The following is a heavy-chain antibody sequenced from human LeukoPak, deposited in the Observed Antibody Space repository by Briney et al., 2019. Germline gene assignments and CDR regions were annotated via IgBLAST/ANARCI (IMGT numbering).Heavy chain of an antibody. Sequence: ASVKVSCKASGYXFTGYYMHWVRQAPGQGLEWMGWINPNSGGTNYAQKFQGRVTMTRDTSISTAYMELSRLRSDDTAVCYCARLGGTYYYDSSGQNWGQGTLVTVSS. V-gene: IGHV1-2*02. D-gene: IGHD3-22*01. CDR3: ARLGGTYYYDSSGQN. CDR2: INPNSGGT. CDR1: GYXFTGYY. J-gene: IGHJ4*02.